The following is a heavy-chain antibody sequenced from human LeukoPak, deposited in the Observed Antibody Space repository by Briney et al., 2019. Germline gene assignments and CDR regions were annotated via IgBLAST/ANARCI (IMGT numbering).Heavy chain of an antibody. J-gene: IGHJ4*02. V-gene: IGHV3-48*03. CDR1: GFSFSSYE. CDR3: ARAQGFDY. CDR2: INSGSGTNI. Sequence: GGSLRLSCAASGFSFSSYEMIWVRQAPGKGLEWISYINSGSGTNIFYADSVKGRFAISRDNAKNTLYLQMNSLRDEDTAVYYCARAQGFDYWGQGTLVTVSS.